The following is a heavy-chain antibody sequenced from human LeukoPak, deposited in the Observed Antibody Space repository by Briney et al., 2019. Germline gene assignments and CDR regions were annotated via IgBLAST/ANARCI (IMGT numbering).Heavy chain of an antibody. V-gene: IGHV3-23*01. CDR1: GFTFSDYA. Sequence: PGGSLRLSCAASGFTFSDYAMTWFRQTPGRGLEWVSAIGATGGSVYYADFVKGRFTISRDDSKNTVYLQLSRLSAEDTAIYYCVRHDWFDPWGQGTLVTVSS. CDR2: IGATGGSV. CDR3: VRHDWFDP. J-gene: IGHJ5*02.